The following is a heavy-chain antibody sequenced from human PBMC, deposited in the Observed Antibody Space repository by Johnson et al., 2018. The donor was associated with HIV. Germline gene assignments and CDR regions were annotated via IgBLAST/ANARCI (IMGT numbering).Heavy chain of an antibody. D-gene: IGHD6-19*01. V-gene: IGHV3-64*04. CDR1: GFTFSSYA. Sequence: QVQLVESGGGLVQPGGSLRLSCAASGFTFSSYAMLWVRQAPGKGLEYVSAISSNGGSTYYADSVKGRFTISRDNSKNTLYLQMNSLRAEDTAVYYCARPSGSGWSSDAFDIWGQGTMVTVSS. CDR2: ISSNGGST. CDR3: ARPSGSGWSSDAFDI. J-gene: IGHJ3*02.